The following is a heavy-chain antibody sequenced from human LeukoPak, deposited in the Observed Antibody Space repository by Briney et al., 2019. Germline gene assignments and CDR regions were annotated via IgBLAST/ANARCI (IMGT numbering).Heavy chain of an antibody. CDR1: GFVFHDYG. CDR2: INWNGGST. V-gene: IGHV3-20*04. CDR3: ARRIVGATNWFDP. J-gene: IGHJ5*02. D-gene: IGHD1-26*01. Sequence: GGPLRLSCAASGFVFHDYGMSWVRQAPGKGLEWVSGINWNGGSTGYADSVKGRFTISRDNAKNSLYLQMNSLRAEDTDLYYYARRIVGATNWFDPWGQGTLVTVSS.